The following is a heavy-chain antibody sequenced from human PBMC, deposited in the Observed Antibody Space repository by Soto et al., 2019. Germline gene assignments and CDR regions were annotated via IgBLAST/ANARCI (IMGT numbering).Heavy chain of an antibody. D-gene: IGHD3-10*01. V-gene: IGHV4-31*03. Sequence: QVQLQESGPGLVKPSQTLSLTCTVSGGSISSGGYYWSWIRQHPGKGLEWIGYIYYSGSTYYNPSLKRXXPXSXXTSKNQFSLKLSSVTAADTAVYYCARRGVFYGMDVWGQGTTVTVSS. CDR2: IYYSGST. CDR3: ARRGVFYGMDV. CDR1: GGSISSGGYY. J-gene: IGHJ6*02.